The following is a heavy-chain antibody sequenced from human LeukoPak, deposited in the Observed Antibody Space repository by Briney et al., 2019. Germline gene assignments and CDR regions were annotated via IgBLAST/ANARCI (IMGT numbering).Heavy chain of an antibody. CDR3: ARDHGGDVPATIKGMDV. D-gene: IGHD2-2*02. CDR2: INYSGTP. V-gene: IGHV4-39*07. CDR1: GGSIRSYTYY. Sequence: SETLSLTCTVSGGSIRSYTYYWGWIRQPPGKGLEWIESINYSGTPYYNPSLKSRVTISVDTSKNQFSLKLSSVTAADTAVYYCARDHGGDVPATIKGMDVWGKGTTVTVSS. J-gene: IGHJ6*03.